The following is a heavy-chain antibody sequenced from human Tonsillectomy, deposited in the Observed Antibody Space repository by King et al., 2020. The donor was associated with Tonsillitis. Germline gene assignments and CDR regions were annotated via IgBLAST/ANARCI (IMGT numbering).Heavy chain of an antibody. Sequence: LQLQESGPGLVKPSETLSLTCTVSGGSISSSSYYWGWIRQPPGKGLEWIGSTYYSGSTYYNPSLKSRVTISVDTSKNQFSLKLSSVTAADTAVYYCARRGYYYDIGYAFDIWGQGTMVTVSS. J-gene: IGHJ3*02. CDR2: TYYSGST. D-gene: IGHD3-22*01. CDR1: GGSISSSSYY. V-gene: IGHV4-39*01. CDR3: ARRGYYYDIGYAFDI.